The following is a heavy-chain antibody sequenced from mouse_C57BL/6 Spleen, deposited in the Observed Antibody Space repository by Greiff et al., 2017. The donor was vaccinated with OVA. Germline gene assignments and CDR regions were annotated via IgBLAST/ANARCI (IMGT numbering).Heavy chain of an antibody. Sequence: VKLVESGPELVKPGASVKISCTASGYAFSSSWMNWVKQRPGKGLEWIGRIYPGDGDTNYNGKFKGKATLTADKSSSTAYMQLSSLTSEDSAVYFCARDYYDYENYFDYWGKGTTLTVSS. CDR2: IYPGDGDT. CDR1: GYAFSSSW. D-gene: IGHD2-4*01. CDR3: ARDYYDYENYFDY. J-gene: IGHJ2*01. V-gene: IGHV1-82*01.